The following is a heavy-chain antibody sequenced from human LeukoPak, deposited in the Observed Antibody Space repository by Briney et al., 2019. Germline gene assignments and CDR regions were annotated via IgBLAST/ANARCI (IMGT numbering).Heavy chain of an antibody. V-gene: IGHV4-59*08. J-gene: IGHJ4*02. CDR1: GDSISSYY. CDR3: ARSVYYGSGTTYYFDY. Sequence: SETLSLTCNVSGDSISSYYWSWLRQPPGKVLEWLGYISYSGGTNYNPSLNSRVIISLDTSKKQFSLKLSSVTAADTAVYYCARSVYYGSGTTYYFDYWGQGTLVTVSS. D-gene: IGHD3-10*01. CDR2: ISYSGGT.